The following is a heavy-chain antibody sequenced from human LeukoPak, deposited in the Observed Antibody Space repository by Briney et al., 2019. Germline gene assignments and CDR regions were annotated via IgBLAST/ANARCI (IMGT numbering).Heavy chain of an antibody. CDR3: AKDHVSGWSQYSDY. Sequence: GGSLRLSCVVSGFTFSSYAMTWVRQAPGKGLEWVSGISGSGGNTYYADSVKGRFTISRDNSESTLYVQMNSLRAEDTAVYYCAKDHVSGWSQYSDYWGQGTLVTVSS. CDR2: ISGSGGNT. J-gene: IGHJ4*02. CDR1: GFTFSSYA. V-gene: IGHV3-23*01. D-gene: IGHD6-19*01.